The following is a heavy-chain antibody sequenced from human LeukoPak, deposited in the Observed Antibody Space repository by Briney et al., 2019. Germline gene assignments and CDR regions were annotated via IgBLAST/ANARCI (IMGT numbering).Heavy chain of an antibody. Sequence: SGRSLRLSCAASGFTFDDYAMHWVRQAPGKGLEWVSGISWNSGSIGYADSVKGRFTISRDNAKNSLYLQMNSLRAEDTALYYCAKGLMTTVIYGDAFDIWGQGTMVTVSS. D-gene: IGHD4-17*01. V-gene: IGHV3-9*01. CDR2: ISWNSGSI. J-gene: IGHJ3*02. CDR3: AKGLMTTVIYGDAFDI. CDR1: GFTFDDYA.